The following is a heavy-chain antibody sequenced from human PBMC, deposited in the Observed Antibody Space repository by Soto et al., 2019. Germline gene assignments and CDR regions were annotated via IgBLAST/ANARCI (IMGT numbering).Heavy chain of an antibody. Sequence: SETLSLTCAVSGGSISSGGDSWSWIRQPPGKGLEWIGYIYHSGSTYYNPSLKSRVTISVDRSKNQFSLKLSSVTAADTAVYYCARDIRYYDSSGYYYGNWFDPWGQGTLVTVSS. CDR3: ARDIRYYDSSGYYYGNWFDP. J-gene: IGHJ5*02. V-gene: IGHV4-30-2*01. D-gene: IGHD3-22*01. CDR1: GGSISSGGDS. CDR2: IYHSGST.